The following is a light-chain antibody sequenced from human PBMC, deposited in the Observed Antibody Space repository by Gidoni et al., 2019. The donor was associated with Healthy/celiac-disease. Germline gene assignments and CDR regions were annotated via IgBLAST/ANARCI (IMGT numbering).Light chain of an antibody. CDR3: QSYDSSLSGSV. J-gene: IGLJ2*01. V-gene: IGLV1-40*01. Sequence: QSVLTQPPSVSGAPGQRVTISCTGSSSNIGAGYDVHWYQPLPVTAPKLLIYGNSNRPSGVPDRFSGSKSGTSASLAITGLQAEDEADYYCQSYDSSLSGSVFGGGTKLTVL. CDR1: SSNIGAGYD. CDR2: GNS.